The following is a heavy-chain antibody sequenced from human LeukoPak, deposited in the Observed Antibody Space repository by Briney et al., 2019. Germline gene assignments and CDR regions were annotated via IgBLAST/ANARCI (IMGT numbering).Heavy chain of an antibody. V-gene: IGHV3-23*01. Sequence: GGSLRLSCAASGFTFSSYAMSWVRQAPGKGLEWVSAISGSGGSTYYADSVKGRFTISRDNSKNTLYLQMNSLRAEDTAVYYCASSGSYPLYYFDYWGQGTLVTVSS. D-gene: IGHD3-10*01. CDR3: ASSGSYPLYYFDY. CDR1: GFTFSSYA. J-gene: IGHJ4*02. CDR2: ISGSGGST.